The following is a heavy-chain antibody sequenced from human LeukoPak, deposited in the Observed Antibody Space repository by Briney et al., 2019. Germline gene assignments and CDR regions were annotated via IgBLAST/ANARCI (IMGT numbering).Heavy chain of an antibody. V-gene: IGHV2-5*02. CDR2: IYWDDDK. J-gene: IGHJ4*02. D-gene: IGHD3-16*01. CDR1: GFSLSTSGVG. Sequence: SGPTLVKPTQTLTLTCTFSGFSLSTSGVGVGWIRQPPVKALEWLALIYWDDDKRYSPSLKSRLTITKDTSKNQVDLTMTNMDPVDTATYYCAHRRGAHPIDYWGQGTLVTVSS. CDR3: AHRRGAHPIDY.